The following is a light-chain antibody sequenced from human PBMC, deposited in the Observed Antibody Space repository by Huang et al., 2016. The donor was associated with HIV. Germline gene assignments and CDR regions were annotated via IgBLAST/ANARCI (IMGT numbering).Light chain of an antibody. CDR3: QQRTNWPLT. CDR1: QSVNNY. CDR2: EAS. J-gene: IGKJ4*01. V-gene: IGKV3-11*01. Sequence: PGERATLSCRASQSVNNYLAWYQQKPGQAPSLLIDEASNRATGIPARFSGSGSGTDFTLTISNLEPEDSAVYYCQQRTNWPLTFGGGTKVEIK.